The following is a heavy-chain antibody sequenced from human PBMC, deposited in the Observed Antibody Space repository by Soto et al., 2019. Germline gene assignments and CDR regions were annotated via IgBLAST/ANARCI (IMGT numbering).Heavy chain of an antibody. Sequence: QVQLVQSGAEVKKPGSSVKVSCKASGGTFSSYTISWVRQAPGQGLEWMGRIIPILGIANYAQKFQGRVTITADKSTSTACMELSSLRSEDTAVYYCAALASTDYYYMDVWGKGTTVTVSS. CDR2: IIPILGIA. D-gene: IGHD4-17*01. CDR3: AALASTDYYYMDV. CDR1: GGTFSSYT. V-gene: IGHV1-69*02. J-gene: IGHJ6*03.